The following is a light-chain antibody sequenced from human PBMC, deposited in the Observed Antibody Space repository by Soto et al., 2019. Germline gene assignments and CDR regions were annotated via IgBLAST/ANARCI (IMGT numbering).Light chain of an antibody. V-gene: IGLV3-21*02. CDR2: DDS. CDR3: QVWDSSSDSVV. J-gene: IGLJ2*01. Sequence: SYELTQTPSVSVAPGQTARITCGGNNIASKSVHWYQQKPSQAPVLVVYDDSDRPSGIPERFSGSNSGNTATLTISRVGAGDEADYYCQVWDSSSDSVVFGGGTKLTVL. CDR1: NIASKS.